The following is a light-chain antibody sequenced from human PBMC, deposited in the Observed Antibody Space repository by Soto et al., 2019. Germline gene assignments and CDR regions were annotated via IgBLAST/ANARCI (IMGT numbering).Light chain of an antibody. CDR2: SDN. V-gene: IGLV1-44*01. Sequence: QSVLTQPPSASGTPGQRVTISCSGSSSHIGSNPVNWYRQLPGTAPKLLIYSDNQRPSGVPDRFSASKSGTSASLAISGLRSEDEADYYCAAWDDTVTDQGWVFGGGTKLTVL. CDR3: AAWDDTVTDQGWV. J-gene: IGLJ3*02. CDR1: SSHIGSNP.